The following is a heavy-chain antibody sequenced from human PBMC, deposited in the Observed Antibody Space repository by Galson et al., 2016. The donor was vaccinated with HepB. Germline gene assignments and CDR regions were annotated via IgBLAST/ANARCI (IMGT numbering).Heavy chain of an antibody. Sequence: SLRLSCAASGFRFSSYSMNWVRQAPGKGLEWISYISTSSETISYADSVKGRFTISRDNARNSVSLLMNSLRVEDTAVYYCAKAGVYNWNDVDLEYWGQGTLVTVSS. CDR3: AKAGVYNWNDVDLEY. D-gene: IGHD1-1*01. V-gene: IGHV3-48*03. CDR2: ISTSSETI. J-gene: IGHJ4*02. CDR1: GFRFSSYS.